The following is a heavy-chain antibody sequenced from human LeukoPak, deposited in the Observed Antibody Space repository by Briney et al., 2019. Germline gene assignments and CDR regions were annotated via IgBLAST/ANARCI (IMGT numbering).Heavy chain of an antibody. Sequence: PSETLSLTCTVSGYSISSGYYWGWIRQLPGKGLEWIGYIYYSGSTYYNPSLKSRVTISVDTSKNQSSLKLSSVTAADTAVYYCARVSHYDSSGYYHDAFDIWGQGTMVTVSS. V-gene: IGHV4-38-2*02. CDR3: ARVSHYDSSGYYHDAFDI. D-gene: IGHD3-22*01. J-gene: IGHJ3*02. CDR2: IYYSGST. CDR1: GYSISSGYY.